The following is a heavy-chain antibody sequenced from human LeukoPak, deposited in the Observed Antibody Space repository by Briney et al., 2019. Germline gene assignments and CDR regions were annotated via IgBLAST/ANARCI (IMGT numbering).Heavy chain of an antibody. CDR3: VANGWYALDI. CDR2: IYTSGST. V-gene: IGHV4-61*02. CDR1: GGSISSGSYY. D-gene: IGHD6-19*01. J-gene: IGHJ3*02. Sequence: SETLSLTCTVSGGSISSGSYYWSWIRQPAGKGLEWIGRIYTSGSTNYNPPLKSRVTISVDASKNQFSLKLSSVTAADTAVYYCVANGWYALDIWGQGTMVTVSS.